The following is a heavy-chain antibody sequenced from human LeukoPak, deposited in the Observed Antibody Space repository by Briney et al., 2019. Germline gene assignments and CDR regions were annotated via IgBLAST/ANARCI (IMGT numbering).Heavy chain of an antibody. Sequence: GGSLRLSCAASGFTFSNYAMHWVRQAPGKGLEWVAIISYDGNDKYYTDSVKGRFTISRDKSKNTLYLQMNSLRAEDTAVYYCARDRDTAMGLWGQGTLGTVSS. CDR2: ISYDGNDK. J-gene: IGHJ4*02. CDR1: GFTFSNYA. CDR3: ARDRDTAMGL. D-gene: IGHD5-18*01. V-gene: IGHV3-30-3*01.